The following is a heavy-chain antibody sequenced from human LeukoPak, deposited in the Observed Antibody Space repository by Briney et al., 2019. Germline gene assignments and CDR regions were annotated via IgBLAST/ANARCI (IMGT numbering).Heavy chain of an antibody. V-gene: IGHV1-46*01. CDR2: INPSGGST. Sequence: ASVKVSCKASGYTFTSYYIHWVRQAPGQGLEWMGIINPSGGSTSYAQKFQGRVTMTRDMSTSTVYMELSSLRSEDTAVYYCARASYYYDSSGYRTKSYAFDIWGQGTMVTVSS. D-gene: IGHD3-22*01. CDR3: ARASYYYDSSGYRTKSYAFDI. J-gene: IGHJ3*02. CDR1: GYTFTSYY.